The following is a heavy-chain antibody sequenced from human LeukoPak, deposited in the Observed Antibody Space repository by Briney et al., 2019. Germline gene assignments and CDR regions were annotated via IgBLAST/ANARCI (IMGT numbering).Heavy chain of an antibody. V-gene: IGHV3-74*01. CDR1: GFTFSGYW. CDR2: INGDGSDT. CDR3: ARLYSWDYFDY. D-gene: IGHD5-18*01. Sequence: GGSLRLSCAASGFTFSGYWMHWARQSPRKGLVWVSCINGDGSDTRYAGSVKGRFTISRDNAKNTLYLQMNSLRVEDTAVYYCARLYSWDYFDYWGQGTLVTVSS. J-gene: IGHJ4*02.